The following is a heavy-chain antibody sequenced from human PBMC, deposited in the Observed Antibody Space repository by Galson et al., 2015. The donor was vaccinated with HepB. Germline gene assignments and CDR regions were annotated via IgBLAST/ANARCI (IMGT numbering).Heavy chain of an antibody. CDR1: GFSLSTGAVG. J-gene: IGHJ4*02. CDR3: AHRHQAAGLGGYYFDY. CDR2: IYGDDDN. D-gene: IGHD6-19*01. V-gene: IGHV2-5*02. Sequence: PALVKPTQTLTLTCTFSGFSLSTGAVGVGWIRQPPGKALEWLALIYGDDDNRYSPSLKSRLTITKDTSKNQVFLTMTNMDPVDTATYYCAHRHQAAGLGGYYFDYWGQGSLVTVSS.